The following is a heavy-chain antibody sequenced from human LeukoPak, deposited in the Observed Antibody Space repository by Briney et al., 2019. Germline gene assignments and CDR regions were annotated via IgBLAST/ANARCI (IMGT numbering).Heavy chain of an antibody. V-gene: IGHV4-39*01. J-gene: IGHJ4*02. Sequence: PSETLSLTCTVSDDSIRTNTYYWGWIRPPPGKGLEWIGSIYYSGSTYYNLSLKSRVTISVDTSKKQFSLKLSSVTAADTAVYYCARLSPFGYYDSSGYPFDYWGQGTLVTVSS. CDR1: DDSIRTNTYY. CDR2: IYYSGST. D-gene: IGHD3-22*01. CDR3: ARLSPFGYYDSSGYPFDY.